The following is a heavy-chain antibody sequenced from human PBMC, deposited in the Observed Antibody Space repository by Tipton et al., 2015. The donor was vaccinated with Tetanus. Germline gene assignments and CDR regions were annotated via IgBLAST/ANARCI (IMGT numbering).Heavy chain of an antibody. CDR1: GFPFSSSA. J-gene: IGHJ4*02. CDR2: ISSTGGKT. V-gene: IGHV3-23*01. CDR3: AKDCITGICYPEH. D-gene: IGHD2-8*01. Sequence: SLRLSCAASGFPFSSSAMSWVRQTPGRGLEWVSTISSTGGKTYYADSVKDRFTISRDNSKNTQFLQLDSLRVEDTAIYFCAKDCITGICYPEHWGQGTLVTVSS.